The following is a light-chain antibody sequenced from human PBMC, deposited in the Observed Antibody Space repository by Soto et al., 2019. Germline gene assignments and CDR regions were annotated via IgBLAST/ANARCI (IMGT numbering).Light chain of an antibody. Sequence: AIQMTQSPSSLSASVGDRVTITCRASQAIRDDLGWYQQKPGKAPKSLIYGASHLHSGVPSRFSGSGYDTDFTLTISSLQPEDFATYYCLQYDSSPLTFGPGTKVDIK. CDR3: LQYDSSPLT. CDR2: GAS. CDR1: QAIRDD. V-gene: IGKV1-6*01. J-gene: IGKJ3*01.